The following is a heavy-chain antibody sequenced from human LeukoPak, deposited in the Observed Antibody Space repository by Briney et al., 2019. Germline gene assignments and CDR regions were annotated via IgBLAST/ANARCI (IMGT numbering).Heavy chain of an antibody. V-gene: IGHV3-48*01. J-gene: IGHJ4*02. CDR2: ISSSSSTI. CDR3: ARDSRRLNFDY. D-gene: IGHD2-21*01. Sequence: GGSLRLSCAASGFTFSSYSMNWVRQAPGKGLEWVSYISSSSSTIYYADSVKGRFTISRDNAKNSLYLQMNSLRAEDTAVYYCARDSRRLNFDYWGQGTLVTVSS. CDR1: GFTFSSYS.